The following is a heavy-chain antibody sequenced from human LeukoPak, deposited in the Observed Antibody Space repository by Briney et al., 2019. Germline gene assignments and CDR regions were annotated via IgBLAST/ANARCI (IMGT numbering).Heavy chain of an antibody. J-gene: IGHJ6*02. Sequence: GGSLRLSCAASGFTFSSYGMHWVRQAPGKGLEWVAVIWYDGSNKYYADSVKGRFTISRDNSKNTLYLQMNSLKTEDTAVYYCTTDSDDSSGYHLFYYYYGMDVWGQGTTVTVSS. CDR1: GFTFSSYG. D-gene: IGHD3-22*01. V-gene: IGHV3-33*01. CDR3: TTDSDDSSGYHLFYYYYGMDV. CDR2: IWYDGSNK.